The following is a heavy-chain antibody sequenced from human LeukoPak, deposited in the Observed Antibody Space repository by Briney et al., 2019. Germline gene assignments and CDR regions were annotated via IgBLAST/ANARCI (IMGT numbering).Heavy chain of an antibody. J-gene: IGHJ3*02. Sequence: PGGSLRLSCEASGFAFNTYSMNWARQAPGKGLEWVSSIDSSGGYMFYADSVKGRFIISRGNAKNSVYLQMNSLRAEDTAVYYCARDIKGQYQDAFDIWGQGTMVTVSS. V-gene: IGHV3-21*01. CDR1: GFAFNTYS. D-gene: IGHD2-2*01. CDR2: IDSSGGYM. CDR3: ARDIKGQYQDAFDI.